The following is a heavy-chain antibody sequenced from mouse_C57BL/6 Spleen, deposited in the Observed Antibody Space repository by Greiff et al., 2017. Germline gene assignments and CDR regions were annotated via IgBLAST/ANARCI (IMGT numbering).Heavy chain of an antibody. CDR1: GFSFNTYA. V-gene: IGHV10-1*01. CDR2: IRSKSNNYAT. D-gene: IGHD2-4*01. J-gene: IGHJ4*01. CDR3: VRQGDYDYDNYYAMDY. Sequence: GGGLVQPKGSLKLSCAASGFSFNTYAMNWVRQAPGKGLEWVARIRSKSNNYATYYADSVKDRFTISRDDSESMLYLQMNNLKTEDTAMYYCVRQGDYDYDNYYAMDYWGQGTSVTVSS.